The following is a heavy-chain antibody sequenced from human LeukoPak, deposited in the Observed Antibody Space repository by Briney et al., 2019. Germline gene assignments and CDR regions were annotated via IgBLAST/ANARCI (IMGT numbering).Heavy chain of an antibody. D-gene: IGHD5-18*01. V-gene: IGHV3-9*01. J-gene: IGHJ3*02. CDR1: GFTFDDYA. Sequence: PGGSLRLSCAASGFTFDDYAMHWVRQAPGKGLEWVSGISWNSGSIGYADSVKGRFTISRDNAKNSLYLQMNSLRAEDTALYYCAKDIKQYTAMALHAFDIWGQGTMVTVSS. CDR3: AKDIKQYTAMALHAFDI. CDR2: ISWNSGSI.